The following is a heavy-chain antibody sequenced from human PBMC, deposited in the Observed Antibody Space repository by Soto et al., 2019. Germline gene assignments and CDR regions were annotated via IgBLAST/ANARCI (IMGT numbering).Heavy chain of an antibody. Sequence: SETLSLTCIVSGDSTNSYFWNWIRQPPGKGLEWIGYIHNSGTSKNNPSLESRVTISIDTSKNQFSLMLSSVTAADTAVYYCGRVLHSSRGMDVWGPGTTVTVSS. J-gene: IGHJ6*02. D-gene: IGHD4-4*01. CDR3: GRVLHSSRGMDV. V-gene: IGHV4-59*01. CDR1: GDSTNSYF. CDR2: IHNSGTS.